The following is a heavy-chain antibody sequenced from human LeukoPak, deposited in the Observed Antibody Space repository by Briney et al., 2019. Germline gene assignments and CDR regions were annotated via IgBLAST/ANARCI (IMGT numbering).Heavy chain of an antibody. Sequence: GGCLRLSCAASGFTFSTYWMHWVRQAPGKGLVWVSRINSDGSSTTYADSVKGRFTISRDNAKNMLSLQMNSLRAEDTAVYYCARVINSGWLGELSDWGQGTLVTVSS. CDR1: GFTFSTYW. CDR3: ARVINSGWLGELSD. V-gene: IGHV3-74*01. J-gene: IGHJ4*02. D-gene: IGHD6-19*01. CDR2: INSDGSST.